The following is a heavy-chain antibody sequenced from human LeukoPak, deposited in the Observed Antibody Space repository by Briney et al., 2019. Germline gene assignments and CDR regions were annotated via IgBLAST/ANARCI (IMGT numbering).Heavy chain of an antibody. D-gene: IGHD6-13*01. Sequence: ASVKVSCKASGYTFTGYYMHWVRQAPRQGLEWMGWINPNSGGTNYAQKFQGRVTMTRDTSISTAYMELSRLRSDDTAVYYCARANPAADSDFDYWGQGTLVTVSS. CDR1: GYTFTGYY. CDR2: INPNSGGT. V-gene: IGHV1-2*02. CDR3: ARANPAADSDFDY. J-gene: IGHJ4*02.